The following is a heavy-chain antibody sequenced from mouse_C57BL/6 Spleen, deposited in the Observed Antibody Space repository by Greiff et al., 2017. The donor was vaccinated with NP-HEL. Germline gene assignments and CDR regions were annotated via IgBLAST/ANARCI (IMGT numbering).Heavy chain of an antibody. CDR2: INPSNGGT. V-gene: IGHV1-53*01. J-gene: IGHJ4*01. Sequence: VQLQQPGTELVKPGASVKLSCKASGYTFTSYWMHWVKQRPGQGLEWIGNINPSNGGTNYNEKFKSKATLTVDKSSSTAYMQLSSLTSEDSAVYYCARYGHMRRTEYYAMDYWGQGTSVTVSS. CDR1: GYTFTSYW. D-gene: IGHD1-1*01. CDR3: ARYGHMRRTEYYAMDY.